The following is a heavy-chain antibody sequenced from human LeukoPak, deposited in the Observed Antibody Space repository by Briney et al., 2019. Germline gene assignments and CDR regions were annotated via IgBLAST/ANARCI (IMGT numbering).Heavy chain of an antibody. D-gene: IGHD3-3*01. V-gene: IGHV4-38-2*01. Sequence: PSETLSLTCAVSGYSISSASYWGWIRQPPGKGLEWIGNIYHSGSPYYNPSLKSRVTISVDTSKNQFSLKLSSVTAADTAVYYCARPISSQGYFGVVIDWGQGTWSPSPQ. CDR3: ARPISSQGYFGVVID. CDR1: GYSISSASY. J-gene: IGHJ4*02. CDR2: IYHSGSP.